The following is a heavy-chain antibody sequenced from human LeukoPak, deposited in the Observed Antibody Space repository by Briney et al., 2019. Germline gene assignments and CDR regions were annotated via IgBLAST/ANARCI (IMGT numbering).Heavy chain of an antibody. CDR2: ISSSSSYI. D-gene: IGHD2-21*01. V-gene: IGHV3-21*01. CDR3: ARDSGSLLYYYYYYYMDV. Sequence: PGGSLRLSCAASGFTFSSYSMNWVRQAPGKGLEWVSSISSSSSYIYYADSVKGRFTISRDNAKNSLYLQMNSLRAKDTAVYYCARDSGSLLYYYYYYYMDVWGKRTTVTVSS. J-gene: IGHJ6*03. CDR1: GFTFSSYS.